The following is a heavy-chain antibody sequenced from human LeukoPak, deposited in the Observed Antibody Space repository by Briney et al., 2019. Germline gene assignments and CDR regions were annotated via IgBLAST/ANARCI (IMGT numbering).Heavy chain of an antibody. D-gene: IGHD3-10*01. J-gene: IGHJ6*03. V-gene: IGHV1-2*02. CDR2: INPNSGGT. CDR1: GYTFTDFY. CDR3: ARGHGSYYYYMDV. Sequence: GASVKVSCKASGYTFTDFYMLWVRQAPGQGLEWMGWINPNSGGTDYAQKFRGRVTMTRDTSTSTAYMELSRLRSDDTAVYHCARGHGSYYYYMDVWGKGTTVTVSS.